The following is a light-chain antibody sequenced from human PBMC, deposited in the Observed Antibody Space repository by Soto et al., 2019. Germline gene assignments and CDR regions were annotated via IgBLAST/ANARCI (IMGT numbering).Light chain of an antibody. Sequence: SYELTQPPSVSVLPGQTASITCSGHNLGDKYVYWYQQKPGQSPVLVIYQDTKRPSGIPERFSGSNSGNTATLTISGTQAMDEADYYCQTWDSTTCVFGTGTKLTVL. J-gene: IGLJ1*01. CDR1: NLGDKY. V-gene: IGLV3-1*01. CDR2: QDT. CDR3: QTWDSTTCV.